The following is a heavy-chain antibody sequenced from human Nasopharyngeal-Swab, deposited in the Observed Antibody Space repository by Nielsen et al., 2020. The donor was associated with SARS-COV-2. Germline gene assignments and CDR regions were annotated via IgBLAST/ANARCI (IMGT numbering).Heavy chain of an antibody. D-gene: IGHD3-10*01. V-gene: IGHV4-38-2*02. Sequence: SETLSLTCTVSGGSISSGYYWGWIRQPPGKGLEWIGSIYHSGSTYYNPSLKSRVTISVDTSKNQFSLKLSSVTAADTAVYYCASTPLFYYGSGSYYTDWGQGTLVTVSS. CDR3: ASTPLFYYGSGSYYTD. CDR1: GGSISSGYY. J-gene: IGHJ4*02. CDR2: IYHSGST.